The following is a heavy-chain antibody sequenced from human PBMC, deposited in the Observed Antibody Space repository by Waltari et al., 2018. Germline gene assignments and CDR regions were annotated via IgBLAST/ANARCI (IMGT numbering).Heavy chain of an antibody. D-gene: IGHD1-26*01. CDR2: VGNNGGST. Sequence: EVQLLESGGGLVQPGGSLRLSCTASGFTFNGYAMNWVRQAPGKGLEWVSSVGNNGGSTYYADSVKGRFTISRDNSENTLYLQMNSLRAEDTAVYFCAKGGSYMRLDYWGQGTLVTVSP. CDR3: AKGGSYMRLDY. J-gene: IGHJ4*02. V-gene: IGHV3-23*01. CDR1: GFTFNGYA.